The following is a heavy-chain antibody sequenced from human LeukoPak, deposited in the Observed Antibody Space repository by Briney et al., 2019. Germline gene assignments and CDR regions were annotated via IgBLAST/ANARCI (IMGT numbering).Heavy chain of an antibody. CDR2: INSDGSST. CDR1: GFTFSSYW. Sequence: VGSLRLSCAASGFTFSSYWMHWVRQAPGKGLVWVSRINSDGSSTSYADSVKGRFTISRDNAKNTLYLQMNSLRAEDTAVYYCARDGIHDYSNYHYYYYMDVWGKGTTVTVSS. D-gene: IGHD4-11*01. J-gene: IGHJ6*03. CDR3: ARDGIHDYSNYHYYYYMDV. V-gene: IGHV3-74*01.